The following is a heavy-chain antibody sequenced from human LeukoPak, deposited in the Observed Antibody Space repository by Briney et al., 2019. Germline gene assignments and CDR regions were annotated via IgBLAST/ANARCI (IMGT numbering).Heavy chain of an antibody. CDR1: GGSFSGYY. CDR2: INHSGST. J-gene: IGHJ4*02. V-gene: IGHV4-34*01. D-gene: IGHD3-3*01. CDR3: ASHPTYYDFWSGYYVDY. Sequence: SETLSLTCAVYGGSFSGYYWSWIRQPPGKGLEWIGEINHSGSTNYNPSLKSRVTISVDTSKNQFSLKLSSVTAADTAVYYCASHPTYYDFWSGYYVDYRGQGTLVTVSS.